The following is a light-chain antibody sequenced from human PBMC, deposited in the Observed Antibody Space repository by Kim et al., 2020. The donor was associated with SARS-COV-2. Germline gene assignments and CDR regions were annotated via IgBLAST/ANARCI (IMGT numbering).Light chain of an antibody. CDR1: QSVSNSY. CDR3: QQYGTSPLT. J-gene: IGKJ2*01. V-gene: IGKV3-20*01. CDR2: DAS. Sequence: LAQGERATLSCRAGQSVSNSYLAWYQQKPGQAPRLRIYDASSRATGIPDRFSGSGSGTDFSLTISRLEPEDFAVYSCQQYGTSPLTFGQGTKLEI.